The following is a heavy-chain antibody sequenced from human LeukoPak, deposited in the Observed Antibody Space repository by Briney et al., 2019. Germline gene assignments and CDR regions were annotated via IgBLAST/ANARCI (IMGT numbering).Heavy chain of an antibody. CDR3: AKDLGGYSYGNDY. CDR1: GFTFSSYG. J-gene: IGHJ4*02. V-gene: IGHV3-30*18. Sequence: GGSLRLSCAASGFTFSSYGMHWVRQAPGKGLEWVAVISYDGSNKYYADSVKGRFTISRDNSKNTLYLQMNSLRAEDTAVYYCAKDLGGYSYGNDYWGQGTLVTVSS. CDR2: ISYDGSNK. D-gene: IGHD5-18*01.